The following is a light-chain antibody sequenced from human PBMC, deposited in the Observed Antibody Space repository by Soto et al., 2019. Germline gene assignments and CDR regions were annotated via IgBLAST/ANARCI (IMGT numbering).Light chain of an antibody. CDR1: SGDVGGYYY. Sequence: QSALTQPASVSGSPGQSITISCTGTSGDVGGYYYVSWYQQLPGKAPKLMISEVSNRPSGVSNRFSGSKSGNTASLTISGLQAEDEADYYCSSYTGSSINTVVFGGGTKLTVL. CDR2: EVS. CDR3: SSYTGSSINTVV. J-gene: IGLJ2*01. V-gene: IGLV2-14*01.